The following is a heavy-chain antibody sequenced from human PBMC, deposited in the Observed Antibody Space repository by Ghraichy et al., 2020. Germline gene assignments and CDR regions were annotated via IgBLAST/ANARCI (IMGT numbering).Heavy chain of an antibody. CDR1: GGSISSYY. CDR3: ARGEEMATIEWYFDL. Sequence: SETLSLTCTVSGGSISSYYWSWIRQPPGKGLEWIGYIYYSGSTNYNPSLKSRVTISVDTSKNQFSLKLSSVTAADTAVYYCARGEEMATIEWYFDLWGRGTLVTVSS. V-gene: IGHV4-59*01. J-gene: IGHJ2*01. CDR2: IYYSGST. D-gene: IGHD5-24*01.